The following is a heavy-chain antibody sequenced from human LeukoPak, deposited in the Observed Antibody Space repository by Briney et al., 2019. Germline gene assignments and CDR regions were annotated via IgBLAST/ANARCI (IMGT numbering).Heavy chain of an antibody. V-gene: IGHV3-74*01. Sequence: PGGSLRLSCAASGFTFSSRLMHWVRQAPGKGLVWVALIKDDGTTNYADSVRGRFTASRDDAKNTVYLQMSSLRADDTAVYYCHPLSYVSNWGQGTLVTVSA. CDR1: GFTFSSRL. D-gene: IGHD3-22*01. CDR2: IKDDGTT. J-gene: IGHJ4*02. CDR3: HPLSYVSN.